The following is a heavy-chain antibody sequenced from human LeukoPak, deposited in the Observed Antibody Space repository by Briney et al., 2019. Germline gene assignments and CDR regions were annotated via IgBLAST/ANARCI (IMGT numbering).Heavy chain of an antibody. J-gene: IGHJ4*02. CDR3: ARGKMATIRGYFDY. CDR2: INPNSGGT. CDR1: GYTFTRYY. D-gene: IGHD5-24*01. V-gene: IGHV1-2*02. Sequence: ASVKVSCKASGYTFTRYYMHWVRQAPGQGLEWMGWINPNSGGTNYAQKFQGRVTMTRDTSISTAYMELSRLRSDDTAVYYCARGKMATIRGYFDYWGQGTLVTVSS.